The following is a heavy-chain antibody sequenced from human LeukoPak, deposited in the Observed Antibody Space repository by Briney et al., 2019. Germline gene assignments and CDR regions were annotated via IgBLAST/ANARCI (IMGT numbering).Heavy chain of an antibody. Sequence: PGGSLRLSCTASGFTFSTDSMNWVRQAPGKGLEWVSSITSSSSYIFYVDSVKGRFTISRDNAKNSLHLQMDSLRAEDSAVYYCARSATSSSSRINWFDAWGQGTLVTVSS. J-gene: IGHJ5*02. CDR3: ARSATSSSSRINWFDA. CDR2: ITSSSSYI. CDR1: GFTFSTDS. V-gene: IGHV3-21*01. D-gene: IGHD6-6*01.